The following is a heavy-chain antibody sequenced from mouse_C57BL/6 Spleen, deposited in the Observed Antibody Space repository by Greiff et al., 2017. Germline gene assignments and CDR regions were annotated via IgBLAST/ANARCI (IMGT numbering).Heavy chain of an antibody. CDR3: ARDGGLDYAMDY. CDR2: ISSGSSTI. V-gene: IGHV5-17*01. D-gene: IGHD2-2*01. J-gene: IGHJ4*01. Sequence: EVMLVESGGGLVKPGGSLKLSCAASGFTFSDYGMHWVRQAPEKGLEWVAYISSGSSTIYYADTVKGRSTISRDNAKNTLFLQMTSLRSEDTAMYYCARDGGLDYAMDYWGQGTSVTVSS. CDR1: GFTFSDYG.